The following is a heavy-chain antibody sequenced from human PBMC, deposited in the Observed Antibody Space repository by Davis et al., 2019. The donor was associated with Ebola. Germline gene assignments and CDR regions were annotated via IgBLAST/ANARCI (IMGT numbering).Heavy chain of an antibody. Sequence: GESLKISCAASGFTFDDYAMNWVRQAPGKGLEWVSAISGSGGSTYYADSVKGRFTISRDNSKNTLYLQMNSLRAEDTAVYYCARVYYDILTGYYYFDYWGQGTLVTVSS. CDR2: ISGSGGST. J-gene: IGHJ4*02. CDR1: GFTFDDYA. D-gene: IGHD3-9*01. CDR3: ARVYYDILTGYYYFDY. V-gene: IGHV3-23*01.